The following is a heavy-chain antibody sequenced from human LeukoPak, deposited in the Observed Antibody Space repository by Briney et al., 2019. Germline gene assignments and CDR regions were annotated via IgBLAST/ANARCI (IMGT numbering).Heavy chain of an antibody. CDR3: ARDLNWSFDY. D-gene: IGHD3/OR15-3a*01. J-gene: IGHJ4*02. V-gene: IGHV3-48*02. Sequence: GGSLRLSCAASGFIFSNYSMNWVRQAPGKGLEWVAYVNGRSEIITYADSVKGRFTISRDNAKNSLYLQMSSLRDEDTAVYFCARDLNWSFDYWGQGTLLTVSS. CDR1: GFIFSNYS. CDR2: VNGRSEII.